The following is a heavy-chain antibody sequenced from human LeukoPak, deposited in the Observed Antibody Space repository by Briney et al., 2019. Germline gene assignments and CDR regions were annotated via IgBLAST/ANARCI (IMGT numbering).Heavy chain of an antibody. V-gene: IGHV3-66*01. CDR1: GFIVTSNY. CDR2: IFSDGST. CDR3: SKVMTTITNWFVP. J-gene: IGHJ5*02. D-gene: IGHD2-21*02. Sequence: GGSLRLSCAASGFIVTSNYVSWVRQAPGMGLEWVSVIFSDGSTYYADSVKGRFTISRDNSKNTLYLQMNNLRAEDTAVYYCSKVMTTITNWFVPWGQGTLVTVSS.